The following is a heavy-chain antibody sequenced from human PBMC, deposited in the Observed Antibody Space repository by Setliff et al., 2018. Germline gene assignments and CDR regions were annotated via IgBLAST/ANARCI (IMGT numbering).Heavy chain of an antibody. V-gene: IGHV4-39*01. CDR3: ARQRSSAWFGDFGY. D-gene: IGHD3-10*01. CDR2: IFYTGST. Sequence: PSETLSLTCIVSGDSISISDYYWGWIRRPPGKGLEWIGTIFYTGSTYYSPSLKSRVTISVDTSKNQFSLNLISVTAADTAVYYCARQRSSAWFGDFGYWGLGIPVTVSS. J-gene: IGHJ4*02. CDR1: GDSISISDYY.